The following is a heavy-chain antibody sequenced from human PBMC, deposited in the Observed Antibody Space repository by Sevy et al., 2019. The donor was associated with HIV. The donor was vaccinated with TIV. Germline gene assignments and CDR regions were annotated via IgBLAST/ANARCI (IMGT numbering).Heavy chain of an antibody. V-gene: IGHV3-11*01. D-gene: IGHD4-17*01. CDR1: GFTFSDYY. CDR3: ARDHVKDGDLGDYYYFAMDV. CDR2: ISGSDGAI. Sequence: GGSLRLSCVASGFTFSDYYMSWIRQAPGKGLEWVSYISGSDGAIYYADSVKRRFTISRDNTKNSLYLQMTSLTAEDTAVYYCARDHVKDGDLGDYYYFAMDVWGQGTTVTVSS. J-gene: IGHJ6*02.